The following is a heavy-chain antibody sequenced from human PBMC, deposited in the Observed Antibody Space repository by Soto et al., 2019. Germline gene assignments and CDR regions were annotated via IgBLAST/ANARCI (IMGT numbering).Heavy chain of an antibody. CDR1: GGSISSYY. Sequence: PSETLSLTCTVSGGSISSYYWSWIRQPPGKGLEWIGYIYYSGSTNYNPSLKSRVTISVDTSKNQFSLKLSSVTAADTAVYYCARAAEITIFGVVTPFDYWGQGTLVTVSS. J-gene: IGHJ4*02. CDR3: ARAAEITIFGVVTPFDY. CDR2: IYYSGST. V-gene: IGHV4-59*01. D-gene: IGHD3-3*01.